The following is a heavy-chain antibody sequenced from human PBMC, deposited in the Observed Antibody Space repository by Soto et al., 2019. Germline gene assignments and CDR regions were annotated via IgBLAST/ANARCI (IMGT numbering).Heavy chain of an antibody. J-gene: IGHJ4*02. Sequence: PSETLSLTCTVSGGSVSSGSYYWSWIRQPPGKGLEWIGYIYYSGSTNYNPSLKSRVTISVDTSKNQFSLKLSSVTAADTAVYYCARADNFNYYDFWSGPKTIDYWGQCTLVTVSS. D-gene: IGHD3-3*01. CDR1: GGSVSSGSYY. V-gene: IGHV4-61*01. CDR2: IYYSGST. CDR3: ARADNFNYYDFWSGPKTIDY.